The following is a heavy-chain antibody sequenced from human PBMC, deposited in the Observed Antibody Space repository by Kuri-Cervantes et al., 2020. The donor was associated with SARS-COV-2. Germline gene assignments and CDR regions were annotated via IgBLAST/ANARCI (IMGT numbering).Heavy chain of an antibody. Sequence: SETLSLTCTVSGASMSDPMSHYYWNWIRLTPGKGLEWIGYIFHTGSNSQNPSLKSRVTISLDTSKNQFSLKLSSVTAADTAVYYCARAAGPAARTSWFDPWGQGTLVTVSS. J-gene: IGHJ5*02. CDR2: IFHTGSN. CDR3: ARAAGPAARTSWFDP. D-gene: IGHD2-2*01. CDR1: GASMSDPMSHYY. V-gene: IGHV4-61*05.